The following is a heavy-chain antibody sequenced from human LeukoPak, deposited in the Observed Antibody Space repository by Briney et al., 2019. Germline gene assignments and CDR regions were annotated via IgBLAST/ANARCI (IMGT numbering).Heavy chain of an antibody. J-gene: IGHJ5*01. V-gene: IGHV3-21*01. D-gene: IGHD2-8*02. CDR1: GFIFSNCW. CDR2: ISSTSAYI. CDR3: ARVAVSGPTGWFDS. Sequence: GGSLRLSCETSGFIFSNCWMTWVRQAPGKGLEWVSSISSTSAYIHYADSVKGRFTISRDNVDNVVYLEMNSLGAEDTATYYCARVAVSGPTGWFDSWGQGTLVIVSS.